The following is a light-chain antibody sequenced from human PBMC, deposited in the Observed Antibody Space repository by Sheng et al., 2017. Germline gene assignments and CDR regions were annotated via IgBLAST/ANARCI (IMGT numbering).Light chain of an antibody. CDR2: ADT. Sequence: SYVLTQPPSVSVAPGKTATITCEGTNIEDKSVHWYQQKPGLAPLLVVYADTGRPSGIPERFSGSNSGNTATLTIGRVEAGDEADYYCQVWDSNTNHHVFGGGTKMTVL. J-gene: IGLJ2*01. CDR3: QVWDSNTNHHV. V-gene: IGLV3-21*03. CDR1: NIEDKS.